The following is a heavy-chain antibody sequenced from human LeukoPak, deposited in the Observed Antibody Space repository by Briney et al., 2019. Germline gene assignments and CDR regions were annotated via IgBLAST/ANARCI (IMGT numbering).Heavy chain of an antibody. V-gene: IGHV4-4*09. CDR1: GGSITSYY. J-gene: IGHJ5*02. D-gene: IGHD6-6*01. Sequence: SETLSLTCTVSGGSITSYYWSWIRQPPGKGLEWIGYIYTSGSTKYNPSLKSRVTMSVDTSKNQFSLKLNSMTAAETAVYYCARLNDYSSSFDPWGQGTLVTVSS. CDR3: ARLNDYSSSFDP. CDR2: IYTSGST.